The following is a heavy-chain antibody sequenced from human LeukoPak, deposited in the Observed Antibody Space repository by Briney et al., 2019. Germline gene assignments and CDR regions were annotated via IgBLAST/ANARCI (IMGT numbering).Heavy chain of an antibody. D-gene: IGHD1-26*01. Sequence: QTGESLRLSCVVSGFTFSRYAMSWVRQAPGKGLEWVSAISDSGGFTNYADSVKGRFTISRDNSKNTLYLHMNSLRAEDTAVYYCAKDIVGPTMWYFDYWGQGTLVTVSS. CDR2: ISDSGGFT. CDR3: AKDIVGPTMWYFDY. CDR1: GFTFSRYA. V-gene: IGHV3-23*01. J-gene: IGHJ4*02.